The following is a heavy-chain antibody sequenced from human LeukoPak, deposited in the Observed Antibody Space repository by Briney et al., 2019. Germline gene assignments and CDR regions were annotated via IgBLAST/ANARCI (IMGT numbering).Heavy chain of an antibody. J-gene: IGHJ4*02. CDR3: AREVRGYYFDY. CDR1: GFIVSSNN. CDR2: ISSGGNT. D-gene: IGHD3-22*01. Sequence: GGSLRLSCAASGFIVSSNNMSWVRQAPGKGLEWVSVISSGGNTYYADSVKGRFTISRDNSKNTVFLQMNSLKAEDTAVYYCAREVRGYYFDYWGQGTLVTVSS. V-gene: IGHV3-53*01.